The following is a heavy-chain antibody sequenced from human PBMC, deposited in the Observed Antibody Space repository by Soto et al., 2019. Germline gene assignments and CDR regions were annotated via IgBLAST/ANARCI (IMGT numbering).Heavy chain of an antibody. J-gene: IGHJ2*01. CDR1: GYTFTNYD. D-gene: IGHD6-19*01. V-gene: IGHV1-8*01. Sequence: QEQLVQSGAEVKKPGASVKVSCKASGYTFTNYDINWVRQATGQGLEWMGWMNPTSGHTGYAQKVQGRITLTRDTSIGTAYMELGSLRSEDTAVYYCASGRKSGDGTWYFGLWGCGTLVTGSS. CDR2: MNPTSGHT. CDR3: ASGRKSGDGTWYFGL.